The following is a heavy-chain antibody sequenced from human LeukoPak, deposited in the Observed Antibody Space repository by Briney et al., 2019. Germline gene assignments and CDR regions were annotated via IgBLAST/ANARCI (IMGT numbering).Heavy chain of an antibody. CDR3: AKDTYYDFWSGYYTSAYFDY. D-gene: IGHD3-3*01. CDR1: GFTFSSYS. V-gene: IGHV3-21*04. CDR2: ISSSSSYI. J-gene: IGHJ4*02. Sequence: GGSLRLSCAASGFTFSSYSMNWVRQAPGKGLEWVSSISSSSSYIYHADSVKGRFTISRDNAKNSLYLQMNSLRAEDTALYYCAKDTYYDFWSGYYTSAYFDYWGQGTLVTVSS.